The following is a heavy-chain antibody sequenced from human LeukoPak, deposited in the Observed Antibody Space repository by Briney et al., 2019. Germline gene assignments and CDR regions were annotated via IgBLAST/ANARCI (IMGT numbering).Heavy chain of an antibody. D-gene: IGHD2-21*01. CDR1: GASISSSTYY. CDR2: IYYSGST. CDR3: ARWVVSGIRGAFDV. J-gene: IGHJ3*01. V-gene: IGHV4-39*07. Sequence: SETLSLTCTVSGASISSSTYYWGWIRQPPGKGLEYIGTIYYSGSTYYNPSFKRRVTISLDTSKNQFSLKPNSVTAADTAVYYCARWVVSGIRGAFDVWGQGTMVPVSS.